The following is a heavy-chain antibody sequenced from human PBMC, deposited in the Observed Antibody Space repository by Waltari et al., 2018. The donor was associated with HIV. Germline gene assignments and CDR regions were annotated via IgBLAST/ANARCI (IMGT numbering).Heavy chain of an antibody. CDR3: ARETRLETTGPGWFDP. CDR2: IIPIFGTA. Sequence: QVQLVQSGAEVKNPGSSVKVSCKASGGTLSSSAIIWVRQAPGQGLEWMGGIIPIFGTANYAQKFQGRVTITADKSTSTAYMELSSLRSEDTAVYYCARETRLETTGPGWFDPWGQGTLVTVSS. V-gene: IGHV1-69*06. J-gene: IGHJ5*02. D-gene: IGHD1-1*01. CDR1: GGTLSSSA.